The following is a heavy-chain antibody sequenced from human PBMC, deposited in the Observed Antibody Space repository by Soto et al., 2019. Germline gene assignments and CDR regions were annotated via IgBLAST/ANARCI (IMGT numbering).Heavy chain of an antibody. V-gene: IGHV1-18*04. J-gene: IGHJ6*02. CDR2: ISAYNGNT. CDR3: ARDIMGIAARPTLYANRRHHVCGMDV. Sequence: ASVKVSCKASGYTFTSYGISWVRQAPGQGLEWMGWISAYNGNTNYAQKLQGRVTMTTDTSTSTAYMELRSLRSDDTAVYYCARDIMGIAARPTLYANRRHHVCGMDVWGPGTTVTVSS. CDR1: GYTFTSYG. D-gene: IGHD6-6*01.